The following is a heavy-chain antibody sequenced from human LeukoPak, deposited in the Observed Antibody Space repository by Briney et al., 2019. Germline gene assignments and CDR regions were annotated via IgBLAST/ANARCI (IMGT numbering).Heavy chain of an antibody. Sequence: SETLSLTCAVYGGSFSGYYWSWIRQPPGKGLEWIGEINHSGSTNYNPSLKSRVTISVDTSRNQFSLKLSSVTAADTAVYYCASFGLNEGTRLIDYWGQGTLVTVSS. J-gene: IGHJ4*02. V-gene: IGHV4-34*01. D-gene: IGHD3/OR15-3a*01. CDR2: INHSGST. CDR1: GGSFSGYY. CDR3: ASFGLNEGTRLIDY.